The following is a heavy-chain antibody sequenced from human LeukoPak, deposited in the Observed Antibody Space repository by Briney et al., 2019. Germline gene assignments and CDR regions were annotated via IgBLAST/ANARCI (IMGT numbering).Heavy chain of an antibody. J-gene: IGHJ3*02. CDR2: IRYDGSNK. Sequence: GGSLRLSCAASGFTFSSYGMHWVRQAPGKGLEWVAFIRYDGSNKYYADSVKGRFTISRDNSKNTLYLQMNSLRAEDTAVYYCARGLAATHAFDIWGQGTMVTVSS. CDR1: GFTFSSYG. D-gene: IGHD3-3*02. V-gene: IGHV3-30*02. CDR3: ARGLAATHAFDI.